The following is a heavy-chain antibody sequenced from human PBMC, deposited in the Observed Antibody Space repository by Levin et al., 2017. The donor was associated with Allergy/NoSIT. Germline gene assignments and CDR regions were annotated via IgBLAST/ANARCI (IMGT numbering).Heavy chain of an antibody. D-gene: IGHD5-18*01. V-gene: IGHV4-39*01. CDR3: ARLNGYSYGFDY. CDR2: IYYSGST. J-gene: IGHJ4*02. Sequence: SETLSLTCTVSGGSISSSSYYWGWIRQPPGKGLEWIGSIYYSGSTYYNPSLKSRVTISVDTSKNQFSLKLSSVTAADTAVYYCARLNGYSYGFDYWGQGTLVTVSS. CDR1: GGSISSSSYY.